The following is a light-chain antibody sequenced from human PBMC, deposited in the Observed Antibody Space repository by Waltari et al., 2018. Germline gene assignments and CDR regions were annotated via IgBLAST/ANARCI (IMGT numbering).Light chain of an antibody. V-gene: IGLV1-40*01. CDR3: QSYDSSLSARV. J-gene: IGLJ3*02. Sequence: QSVLTQPPSVSGAPGQRVTISCTGSSSNIGSPPYVHWYQQLPGTAPKLLIYGNNNRPSGVPDRFSGSKSGTSASLAITGLQAGDEADYYCQSYDSSLSARVFGGGTKLTVL. CDR1: SSNIGSPPY. CDR2: GNN.